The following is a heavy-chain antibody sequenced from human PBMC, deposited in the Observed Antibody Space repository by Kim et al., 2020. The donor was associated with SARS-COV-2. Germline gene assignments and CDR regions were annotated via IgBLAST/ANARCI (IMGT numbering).Heavy chain of an antibody. J-gene: IGHJ4*02. D-gene: IGHD6-19*01. Sequence: RRYQGRGTITRDTSESTTYMELSSLRSEDTAVYYCARDQGAVAGTHAYWGQGTLVTVSS. V-gene: IGHV1-3*01. CDR3: ARDQGAVAGTHAY.